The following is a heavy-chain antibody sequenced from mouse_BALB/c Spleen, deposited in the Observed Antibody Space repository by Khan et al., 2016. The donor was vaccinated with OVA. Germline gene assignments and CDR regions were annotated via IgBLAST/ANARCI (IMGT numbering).Heavy chain of an antibody. J-gene: IGHJ4*01. CDR1: GYTFTSYW. CDR2: IGPGSSNA. CDR3: ARENYCGRSCYAMDY. V-gene: IGHV1S41*01. Sequence: DLVKPGASVKLSCKASGYTFTSYWINWIKQRPGQGLEWIGRIGPGSSNAYYTDMFKDKATLTVDTSSNTAHIQLSSLSSEDSAVYFCARENYCGRSCYAMDYWGQGTSVTVSA. D-gene: IGHD1-1*01.